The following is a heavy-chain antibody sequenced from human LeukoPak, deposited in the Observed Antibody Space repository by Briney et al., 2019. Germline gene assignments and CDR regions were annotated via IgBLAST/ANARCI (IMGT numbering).Heavy chain of an antibody. D-gene: IGHD2-15*01. CDR3: ARGRGYCSGDNCYIWYDP. Sequence: SETLSLTCTVSGGSISGYYWSWIRQPAGKGLEWIGRIYTSGSTNYNPSLKSRVTMSVDTSKNQLSPKLTSVTAAGTAVYYCARGRGYCSGDNCYIWYDPWGQGTLVTVSS. CDR2: IYTSGST. CDR1: GGSISGYY. J-gene: IGHJ5*02. V-gene: IGHV4-4*07.